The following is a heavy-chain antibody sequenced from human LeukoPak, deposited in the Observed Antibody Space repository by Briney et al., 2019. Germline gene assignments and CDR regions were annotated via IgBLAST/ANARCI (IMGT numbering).Heavy chain of an antibody. CDR2: IYYRGST. CDR1: GRSISSGDYS. J-gene: IGHJ2*01. V-gene: IGHV4-30-4*01. CDR3: ASHHDYSNYGYFDL. Sequence: SETLSLTCTVPGRSISSGDYSWGWFRQPPGKGLDWIGYIYYRGSTYYHRSLKSRFTISLDTSKSQFSLRLSSVTAADTDVYYCASHHDYSNYGYFDLWGRGTLVTVSS. D-gene: IGHD4-11*01.